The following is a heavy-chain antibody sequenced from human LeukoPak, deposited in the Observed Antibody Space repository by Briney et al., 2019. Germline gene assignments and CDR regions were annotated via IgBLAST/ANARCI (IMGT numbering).Heavy chain of an antibody. CDR1: GFTFSSYS. V-gene: IGHV3-48*01. CDR3: ARDECSSTSCPPDY. CDR2: IGSSSSTI. J-gene: IGHJ4*02. D-gene: IGHD2-2*01. Sequence: GGSLRLSCAASGFTFSSYSMNWVRQAPGKGLEWVSYIGSSSSTIYYADSVKGRFTISRDNAKNSLYLQMNSLRAEDTAVYYCARDECSSTSCPPDYWGQGTLVTVSS.